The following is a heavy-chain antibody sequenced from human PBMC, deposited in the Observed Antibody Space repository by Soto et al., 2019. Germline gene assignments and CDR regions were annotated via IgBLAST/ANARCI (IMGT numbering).Heavy chain of an antibody. Sequence: GGSLRLSCAASGFTFSSYSMNWVRQAPGKGLEWVSYISSSSSTIYYADSVKGRFTISRDNAKNSLYLQMNSLRDEDTAVYYCARDFAWIGGNSDYFDYWGQGTLVTVSS. J-gene: IGHJ4*02. CDR2: ISSSSSTI. V-gene: IGHV3-48*02. D-gene: IGHD2-21*02. CDR3: ARDFAWIGGNSDYFDY. CDR1: GFTFSSYS.